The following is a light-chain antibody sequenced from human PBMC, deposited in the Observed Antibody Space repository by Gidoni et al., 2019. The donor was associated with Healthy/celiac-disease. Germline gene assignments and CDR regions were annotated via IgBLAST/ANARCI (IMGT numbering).Light chain of an antibody. V-gene: IGKV1-39*01. CDR1: QSISSY. J-gene: IGKJ2*01. Sequence: DIQMTQSPSSLSASVGDRVTITCRASQSISSYLNWYQQKLGKAPKLLFYAASSLQSGVPSRFSGSGSGTDFTLTISSLQPEDFATYYCQQSYSTPYTFGQGTKLEIK. CDR2: AAS. CDR3: QQSYSTPYT.